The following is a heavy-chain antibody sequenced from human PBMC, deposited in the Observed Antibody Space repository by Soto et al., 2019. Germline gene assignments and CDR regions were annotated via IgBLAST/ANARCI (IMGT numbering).Heavy chain of an antibody. V-gene: IGHV1-3*01. J-gene: IGHJ6*02. Sequence: GASVKVSCKASGYTFTSYAMHWVRQAPGQRLEWMGWINAGNGNTKYSQKFQGRVTITRDTSASTAYMELSSLRSEDTAVYYWASFGGLGYYYGMDVWGQGTTVTVSS. D-gene: IGHD7-27*01. CDR2: INAGNGNT. CDR1: GYTFTSYA. CDR3: ASFGGLGYYYGMDV.